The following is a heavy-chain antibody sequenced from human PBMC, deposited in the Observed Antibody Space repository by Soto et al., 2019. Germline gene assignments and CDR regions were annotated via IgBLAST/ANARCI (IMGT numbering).Heavy chain of an antibody. CDR3: AKDLGVTTSLFDY. CDR1: GFTFSSYG. CDR2: ISYDGSNK. V-gene: IGHV3-30*18. J-gene: IGHJ4*02. D-gene: IGHD4-4*01. Sequence: QVQLVESGGGVVQPGRSLRLSCAASGFTFSSYGMHWVRQAPSKGLEWVAVISYDGSNKYYADSVKGRFTISRDNSKNTLYLQMNSLRAEDTAVYYCAKDLGVTTSLFDYWGQGTLVTVSS.